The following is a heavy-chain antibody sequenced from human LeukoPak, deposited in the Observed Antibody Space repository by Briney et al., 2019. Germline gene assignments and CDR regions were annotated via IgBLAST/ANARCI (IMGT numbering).Heavy chain of an antibody. CDR2: IIPIFGTA. CDR1: GGTLSSYA. Sequence: SVKVSCKASGGTLSSYAISWVRQAPGQGLEWMGGIIPIFGTANYAQKFQGRVTITADKSTSTAYMELSSLRSEDTAVYYCARDLREATAMANYFDYWGQGTLVTVSS. J-gene: IGHJ4*02. V-gene: IGHV1-69*06. CDR3: ARDLREATAMANYFDY. D-gene: IGHD5-18*01.